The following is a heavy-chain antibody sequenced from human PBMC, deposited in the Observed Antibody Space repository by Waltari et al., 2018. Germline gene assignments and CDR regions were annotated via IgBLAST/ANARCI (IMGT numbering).Heavy chain of an antibody. Sequence: QLQLQQSGPGLVKPSESLSLTCAVSGDSMSSNNFWSWVRQSPGKGLEWIGQVHRSGRNNYNPSLASRVTISIDTSNNQFSLRMPSPTAADTAMYYCARDRGRGLYLDSWGQGTLVSVSP. CDR1: GDSMSSNNF. D-gene: IGHD2-15*01. V-gene: IGHV4-4*02. CDR2: VHRSGRN. J-gene: IGHJ4*02. CDR3: ARDRGRGLYLDS.